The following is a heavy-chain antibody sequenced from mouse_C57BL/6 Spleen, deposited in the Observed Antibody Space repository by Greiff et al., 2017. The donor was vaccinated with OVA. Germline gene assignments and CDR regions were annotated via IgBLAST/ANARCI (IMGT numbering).Heavy chain of an antibody. Sequence: DVKLVESGPGLVKPSQSLSLTCSVTGYSITSGYYWNWIRQFPGNKLEWMGYISYDGSNNYNPSLKIRISITRDTSKNQFFLKLNSVTTEDTATYYCAREDYDYDGGFAYWGQGTLVTVSA. J-gene: IGHJ3*01. CDR3: AREDYDYDGGFAY. V-gene: IGHV3-6*01. D-gene: IGHD2-4*01. CDR2: ISYDGSN. CDR1: GYSITSGYY.